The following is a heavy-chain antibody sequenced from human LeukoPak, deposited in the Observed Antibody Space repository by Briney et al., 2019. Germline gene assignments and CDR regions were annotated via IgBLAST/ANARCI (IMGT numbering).Heavy chain of an antibody. J-gene: IGHJ4*02. CDR3: VRGCYWNLGDY. V-gene: IGHV3-33*01. CDR1: GFNFSIYG. CDR2: IYFDGSIK. D-gene: IGHD1-7*01. Sequence: GGSLRLSCVASGFNFSIYGIHWVRQTPARGLEWVAGIYFDGSIKYYADSVKGRFTISRDNPKNTLYLQMSSLRVEDTAVYYCVRGCYWNLGDYWGQGTLVTVSS.